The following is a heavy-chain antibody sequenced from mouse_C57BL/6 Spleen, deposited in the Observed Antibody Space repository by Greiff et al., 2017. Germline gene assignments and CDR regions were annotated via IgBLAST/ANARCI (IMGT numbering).Heavy chain of an antibody. D-gene: IGHD2-4*01. V-gene: IGHV1-64*01. J-gene: IGHJ2*01. CDR2: IHPNSGST. CDR1: GYTFTSYW. CDR3: AKKNDYGYYSDR. Sequence: QVQLQQSGAELVKPGASVKLSCKASGYTFTSYWMHWVKQRPGQGLEWIGMIHPNSGSTNYNEKFKSKATLTVDKSSSTAYMQLSSLTSEDSAVYYCAKKNDYGYYSDRWCERTTLTDS.